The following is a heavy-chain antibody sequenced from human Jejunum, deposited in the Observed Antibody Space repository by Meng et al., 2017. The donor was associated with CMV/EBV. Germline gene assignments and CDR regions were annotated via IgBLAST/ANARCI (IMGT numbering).Heavy chain of an antibody. J-gene: IGHJ4*02. V-gene: IGHV4-4*07. D-gene: IGHD3-10*01. CDR1: GASISNSY. Sequence: QVSLADAGPGAVTPSEPLSLRYIVSGASISNSYWGRIRQPAGKGLDWIGRIYSNGATNYNPSLKSRVTMSVDTSKNQFSLKLSSVTAADTAVYFCARDMHREVVIQDYWGQGTLVTVSS. CDR2: IYSNGAT. CDR3: ARDMHREVVIQDY.